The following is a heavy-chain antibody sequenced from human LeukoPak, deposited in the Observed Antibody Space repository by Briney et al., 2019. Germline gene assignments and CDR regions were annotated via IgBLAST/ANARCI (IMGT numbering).Heavy chain of an antibody. CDR3: ARGVAGEVFDFDY. CDR1: GYTFTGYY. V-gene: IGHV1-2*02. D-gene: IGHD6-19*01. Sequence: ASVKVSCKASGYTFTGYYMHWVRQAPGQGLEWMGWINPNSGGTNYAQKFQGRVTMTRDTSISTAYMELSRLRSDDTAVYHCARGVAGEVFDFDYWGQGTLVTVSS. CDR2: INPNSGGT. J-gene: IGHJ4*02.